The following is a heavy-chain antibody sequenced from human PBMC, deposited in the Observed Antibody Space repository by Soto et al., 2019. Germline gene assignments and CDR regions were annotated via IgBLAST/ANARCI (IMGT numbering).Heavy chain of an antibody. CDR3: ARAPGQWLVPADY. V-gene: IGHV1-3*01. Sequence: ASVKVSCKASGCTFTSYAMHWVRQAPGQRLEWMGWINAGNGNTKYSQKFQGRVTITRDTSASTAYMELSSLRSEDTAVYYCARAPGQWLVPADYWGQGTLVTVSS. CDR1: GCTFTSYA. CDR2: INAGNGNT. J-gene: IGHJ4*02. D-gene: IGHD6-19*01.